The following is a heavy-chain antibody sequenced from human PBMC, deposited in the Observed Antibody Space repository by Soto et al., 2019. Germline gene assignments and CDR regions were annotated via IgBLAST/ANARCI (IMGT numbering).Heavy chain of an antibody. CDR1: GFTFNTYT. Sequence: EVQLVESGGGLVKPGGSLRLSCAASGFTFNTYTMNWVRQAPGKGLEWVSSISSRSIYIYYADSVTGRFTISRDDSRNSLYLQMNSLRAEDTAVYYCAREEVSRPNTYHGLDVWGQGTPVTVSS. CDR3: AREEVSRPNTYHGLDV. V-gene: IGHV3-21*01. CDR2: ISSRSIYI. J-gene: IGHJ6*02.